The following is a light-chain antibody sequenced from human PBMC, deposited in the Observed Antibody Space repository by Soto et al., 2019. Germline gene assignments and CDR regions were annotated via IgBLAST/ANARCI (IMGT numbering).Light chain of an antibody. CDR1: QSVSSSY. CDR3: QQYGSSPRT. V-gene: IGKV3-20*01. Sequence: EIVWTQSPGTLSLSPGERATLSCRASQSVSSSYLAWYQQKPGQAPRLLIYGASSRATGLPDRFSGSGSGTDFTLTISRLEPEDFAVYYCQQYGSSPRTFGQGTKVDI. CDR2: GAS. J-gene: IGKJ1*01.